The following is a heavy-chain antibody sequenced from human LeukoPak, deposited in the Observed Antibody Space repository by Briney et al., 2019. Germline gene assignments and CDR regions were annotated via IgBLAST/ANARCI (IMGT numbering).Heavy chain of an antibody. V-gene: IGHV3-30*04. CDR3: ARGKPGIAAAGTLSPLDY. CDR2: ISYDGTTK. CDR1: GFTFSTYS. J-gene: IGHJ4*02. Sequence: GGSLRLSCAASGFTFSTYSIHWVRQAPGNGLEWVAVISYDGTTKYYAHSVKGRFTISRDNSKNTLYLQMSSLETDDTAVYYCARGKPGIAAAGTLSPLDYWGQGALVTVSS. D-gene: IGHD6-13*01.